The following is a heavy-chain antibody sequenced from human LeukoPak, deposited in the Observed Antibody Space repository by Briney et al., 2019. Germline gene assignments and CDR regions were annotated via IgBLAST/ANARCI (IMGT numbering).Heavy chain of an antibody. CDR1: GYTFTSYG. V-gene: IGHV1-18*04. D-gene: IGHD5-18*01. CDR3: ARDGDELWSMGYTFDY. CDR2: ISAYNGNT. J-gene: IGHJ4*02. Sequence: ASVKVSCKASGYTFTSYGISWVRQAPGQGLEWMGWISAYNGNTNYAQKLQGRVTMTADTSTSTAYMELRSLRSDDTAVYYCARDGDELWSMGYTFDYWGQGTLVTVSS.